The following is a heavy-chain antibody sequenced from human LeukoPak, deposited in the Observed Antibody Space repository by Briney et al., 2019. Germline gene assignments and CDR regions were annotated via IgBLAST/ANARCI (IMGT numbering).Heavy chain of an antibody. CDR2: ISTSSRTI. V-gene: IGHV3-48*04. J-gene: IGHJ4*02. CDR3: ARSHSGYSFDS. CDR1: GFSFSRHS. D-gene: IGHD5-18*01. Sequence: TGGSLRLSCTGFGFSFSRHSMNWVRQAPGKGLEWVSYISTSSRTIYYADSVKGRFTISRDNAKNSLYLQMDSLRTEDTAVYYCARSHSGYSFDSWGQGTLVTVSS.